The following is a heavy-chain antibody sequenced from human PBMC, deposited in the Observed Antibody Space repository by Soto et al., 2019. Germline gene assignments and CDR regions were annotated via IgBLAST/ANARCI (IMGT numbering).Heavy chain of an antibody. Sequence: GGSLRLSCAASGFTFSSDWMHWVRQAPGKGLVWVSRINTDGSGTSYADSVKGRFTISRDNFKNRLYLQMNSLRAEDTAVYYCARDLGAYSSSGRYYYGMDVWGQGTTVTVSS. D-gene: IGHD6-13*01. CDR2: INTDGSGT. CDR1: GFTFSSDW. V-gene: IGHV3-74*01. CDR3: ARDLGAYSSSGRYYYGMDV. J-gene: IGHJ6*02.